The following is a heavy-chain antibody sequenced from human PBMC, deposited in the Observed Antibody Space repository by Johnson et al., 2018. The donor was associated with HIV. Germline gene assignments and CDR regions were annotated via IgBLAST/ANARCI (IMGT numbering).Heavy chain of an antibody. Sequence: QEHLVECGGGVVQPGRSLRLSCAASGFTFSSYGMHWVRQAPGKGLEWVAVISYDGNNKYYADSVKGRFTISRDNSKNTLYLQMNSLRAEDTALYYCAKTYYDFWSGYFGAFDIWGQGTMVTVSS. CDR3: AKTYYDFWSGYFGAFDI. D-gene: IGHD3-3*01. V-gene: IGHV3-30*18. J-gene: IGHJ3*02. CDR2: ISYDGNNK. CDR1: GFTFSSYG.